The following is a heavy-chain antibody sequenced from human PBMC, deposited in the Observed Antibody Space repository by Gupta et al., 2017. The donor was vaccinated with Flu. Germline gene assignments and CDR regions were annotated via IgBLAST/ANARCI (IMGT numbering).Heavy chain of an antibody. J-gene: IGHJ6*02. V-gene: IGHV3-9*01. CDR1: GFTFDDYA. Sequence: EVQLVESGGGLVQPGRSLRLSCVASGFTFDDYAMHWVRQAPGKGLEWVSGISWNSGSIGYADSVKGRFTISRDNAKNSLYLQMNSLRAEDSALYYCAKDLYQGNYGMDVWGQGTTVTVSS. D-gene: IGHD2-8*01. CDR3: AKDLYQGNYGMDV. CDR2: ISWNSGSI.